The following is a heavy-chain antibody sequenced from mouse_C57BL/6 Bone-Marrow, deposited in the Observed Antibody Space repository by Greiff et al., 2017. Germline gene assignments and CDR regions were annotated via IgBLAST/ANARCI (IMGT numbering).Heavy chain of an antibody. V-gene: IGHV1-74*01. J-gene: IGHJ3*01. Sequence: QVQLQQPGAELVKPGASVKVSCTASGYTFTSYWMHWVKQRPGQGLEWIGRIHPSDSDTNYNQKFKGKATLTVDKSSSTAYMQLSSLTSEDSAVDYCAGVYGNYGFAYWGQGTLVTVSA. CDR3: AGVYGNYGFAY. D-gene: IGHD2-1*01. CDR2: IHPSDSDT. CDR1: GYTFTSYW.